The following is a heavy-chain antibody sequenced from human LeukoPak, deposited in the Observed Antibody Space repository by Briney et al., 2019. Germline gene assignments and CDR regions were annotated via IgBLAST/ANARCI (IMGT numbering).Heavy chain of an antibody. V-gene: IGHV4-34*01. J-gene: IGHJ5*02. Sequence: PSETLSPTCAVYGGAFSGYYWSWIRQPPGKGLEWIGGINHSGSTNYNPSLKSRVTISVDTSKNQFSLKLSSVTAADTAVYYCARGPYYDFWSGYYFDPWGQGTLVTVSS. D-gene: IGHD3-3*01. CDR2: INHSGST. CDR1: GGAFSGYY. CDR3: ARGPYYDFWSGYYFDP.